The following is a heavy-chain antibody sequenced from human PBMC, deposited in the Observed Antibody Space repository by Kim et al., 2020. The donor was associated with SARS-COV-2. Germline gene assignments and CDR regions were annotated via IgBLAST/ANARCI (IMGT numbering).Heavy chain of an antibody. J-gene: IGHJ4*02. Sequence: GTTDYAAPVKGRFIISRDDSKNTLCLQIDSLKTEYTAVYYCTTDSYYAFDYWGQGTLVTVSS. V-gene: IGHV3-15*01. CDR3: TTDSYYAFDY. CDR2: GTT. D-gene: IGHD1-26*01.